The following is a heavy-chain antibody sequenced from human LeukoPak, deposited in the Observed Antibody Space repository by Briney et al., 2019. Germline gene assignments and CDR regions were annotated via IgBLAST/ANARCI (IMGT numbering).Heavy chain of an antibody. CDR3: ARQPWGGVSDVWGSYERYYLDF. J-gene: IGHJ4*02. V-gene: IGHV1-69*05. CDR1: GGTFSSYT. D-gene: IGHD3-16*01. CDR2: ITPIFGTA. Sequence: SVKVSCKASGGTFSSYTISWVRQAPGQGLEWMGGITPIFGTANYAQKLQGRVTITTDESTSTAYMELSSLRSEDTAVYYCARQPWGGVSDVWGSYERYYLDFWGQGTLVTVSS.